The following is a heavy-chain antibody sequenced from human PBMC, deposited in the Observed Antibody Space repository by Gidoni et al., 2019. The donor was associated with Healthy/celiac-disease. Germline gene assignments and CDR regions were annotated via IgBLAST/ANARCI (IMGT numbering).Heavy chain of an antibody. V-gene: IGHV3-23*04. Sequence: EVQLVESGGGLVQPRGSLRLSCAASGFTFSSYAMRWVRQAPGTGLEWVSAISGSGGSTYYADSVKGWFTISRDNSKNTLYLQMNSLRAEDTAVYYCARLRENWFDPWGQGTLVTVSS. CDR3: ARLRENWFDP. J-gene: IGHJ5*02. CDR1: GFTFSSYA. D-gene: IGHD1-26*01. CDR2: ISGSGGST.